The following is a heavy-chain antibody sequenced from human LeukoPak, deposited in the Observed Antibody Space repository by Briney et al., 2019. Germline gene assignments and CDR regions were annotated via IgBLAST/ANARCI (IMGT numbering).Heavy chain of an antibody. CDR1: GLTFSSSW. D-gene: IGHD2-15*01. CDR2: ISNDGRNK. V-gene: IGHV3-30*18. Sequence: PGGSLRLSCAVSGLTFSSSWMHWVRQAPGKGLEWVAVISNDGRNKYHADSVKGRFTISRDNSKNTLYLQMNSLRAEDTAVYYCAKDRSRDSADYYFDYWGQGTLVTVSS. J-gene: IGHJ4*02. CDR3: AKDRSRDSADYYFDY.